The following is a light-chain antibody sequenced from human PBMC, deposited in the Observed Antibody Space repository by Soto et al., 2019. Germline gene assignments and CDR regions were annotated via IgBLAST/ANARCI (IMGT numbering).Light chain of an antibody. CDR1: RSVSSY. CDR2: DAS. V-gene: IGKV3-11*01. Sequence: EIVLTQSPATLSLSPGERATLSCRASRSVSSYLAWYQQKPGQAPRLLIYDASNRATGIPARFSGSGSGTDFTLTISSLAPEDFAVYYCQQRSNWPELTFGGGTKVDIK. J-gene: IGKJ4*01. CDR3: QQRSNWPELT.